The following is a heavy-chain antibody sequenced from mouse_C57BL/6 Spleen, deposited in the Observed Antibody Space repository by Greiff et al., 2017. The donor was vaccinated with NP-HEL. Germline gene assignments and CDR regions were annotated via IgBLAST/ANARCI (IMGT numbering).Heavy chain of an antibody. Sequence: EVKLVESGGGLVQPGGSLSLSCAASGFTFTDYYMSWVRQPPGKALEWLGFIRNKANGYTTEYSASVKGRFTISRDNSQSILYLQMNALRAEDSATYYCARYTRYGSTYFDYWGQGTTLTVSS. D-gene: IGHD1-1*01. J-gene: IGHJ2*01. CDR3: ARYTRYGSTYFDY. CDR2: IRNKANGYTT. CDR1: GFTFTDYY. V-gene: IGHV7-3*01.